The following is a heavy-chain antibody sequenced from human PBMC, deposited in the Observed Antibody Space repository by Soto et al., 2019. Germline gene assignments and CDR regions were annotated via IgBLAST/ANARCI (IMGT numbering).Heavy chain of an antibody. CDR3: TRHTGYDSSLVY. V-gene: IGHV5-10-1*01. Sequence: GESLKISCQGSGYTFTGHWISWVRQMPGKGLEWIGRIDPSDSYTDYSPTVQGHVTMSADKSINTAYLQWSSLQASDTAVYYCTRHTGYDSSLVYWGRGTLVTVSS. J-gene: IGHJ4*02. CDR1: GYTFTGHW. D-gene: IGHD5-12*01. CDR2: IDPSDSYT.